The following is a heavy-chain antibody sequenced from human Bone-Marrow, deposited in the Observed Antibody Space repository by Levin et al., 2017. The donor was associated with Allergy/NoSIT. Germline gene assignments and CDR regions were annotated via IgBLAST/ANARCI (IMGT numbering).Heavy chain of an antibody. CDR2: ISGGGGNT. CDR1: EFTFSSYA. V-gene: IGHV3-23*01. J-gene: IGHJ1*01. CDR3: VKCSAYNSGGYWEY. D-gene: IGHD6-19*01. Sequence: GESLKISCAASEFTFSSYAMSWVRQAPGKGLEWVSAISGGGGNTYYADSVKGRFTISRDNSKNTPYLQMNGLRAEDTAVYYCVKCSAYNSGGYWEYWGQGSLVTVSA.